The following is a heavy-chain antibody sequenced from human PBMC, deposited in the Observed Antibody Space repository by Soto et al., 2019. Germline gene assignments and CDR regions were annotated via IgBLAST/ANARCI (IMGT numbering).Heavy chain of an antibody. CDR2: IYYSGST. J-gene: IGHJ4*02. Sequence: QVQLQESGPGLVKPSQTLSLTCTVSGGSISSGGYYWSWIRQHPGKGLEWIGYIYYSGSTYYNPSLKSRVTXSLXXSXYQFSLKLSSVTAADTAVYYCASTADSSGYYYYLDYWGQGTLVTVSS. V-gene: IGHV4-31*03. D-gene: IGHD3-22*01. CDR1: GGSISSGGYY. CDR3: ASTADSSGYYYYLDY.